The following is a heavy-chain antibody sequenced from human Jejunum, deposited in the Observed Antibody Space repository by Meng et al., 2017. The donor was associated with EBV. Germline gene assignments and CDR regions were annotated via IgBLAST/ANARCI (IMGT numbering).Heavy chain of an antibody. CDR2: ISPDGGDT. D-gene: IGHD5-12*01. CDR3: ARDFDSGTGY. CDR1: GFTLSIYW. Sequence: EVQLVESXXXXVXXGGXVRLSCAASGFTLSIYWIHWVRQAPGKGLEWVSRISPDGGDTDYADSVKGRFIISRDNAKNTLYLQINSLRAEDTAVYYCARDFDSGTGYWGQGTLVTVSS. V-gene: IGHV3-74*01. J-gene: IGHJ4*02.